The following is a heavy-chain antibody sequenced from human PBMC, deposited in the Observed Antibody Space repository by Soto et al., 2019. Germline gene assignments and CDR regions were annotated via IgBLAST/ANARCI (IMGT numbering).Heavy chain of an antibody. V-gene: IGHV5-51*01. Sequence: GETLNLSCNVSGDSFTIYLIGWVRQMPGKGLEWMGIIYPGDSDTRYSPSFQGQVTISADKSISTAYLQWSSLKASDTAMYYCARQDYGGNSGAFDIWGQGTMVNVS. CDR1: GDSFTIYL. J-gene: IGHJ3*02. CDR2: IYPGDSDT. D-gene: IGHD4-17*01. CDR3: ARQDYGGNSGAFDI.